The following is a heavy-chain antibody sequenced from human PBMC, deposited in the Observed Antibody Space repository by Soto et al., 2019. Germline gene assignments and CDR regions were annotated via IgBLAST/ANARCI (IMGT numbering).Heavy chain of an antibody. Sequence: GGSLRLSCAASGFTFSSYSMNWVRQAPGKGLEWASYISSSNSTIYYADSVKGRYTISRDNAKNSLYLQMNSLRAEDTAVYYCARDSGYSYGPFDYWGQGTLVTVSS. D-gene: IGHD5-18*01. CDR1: GFTFSSYS. J-gene: IGHJ4*02. CDR2: ISSSNSTI. V-gene: IGHV3-48*01. CDR3: ARDSGYSYGPFDY.